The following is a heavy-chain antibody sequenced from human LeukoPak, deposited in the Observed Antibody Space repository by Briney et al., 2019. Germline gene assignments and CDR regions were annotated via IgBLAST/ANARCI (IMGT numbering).Heavy chain of an antibody. D-gene: IGHD3-10*02. CDR1: GASIASGDYS. J-gene: IGHJ5*02. CDR2: IYHTGNT. CDR3: ARGFFVRGNPGSWFDP. Sequence: SETLSLTCAVSGASIASGDYSWNWMRQPPGKGLEWIGYIYHTGNTYYNPSLKSRVTISVDRSKNQFSLKLSSVTAADTAVYYCARGFFVRGNPGSWFDPWGQGTLVTVSS. V-gene: IGHV4-30-2*01.